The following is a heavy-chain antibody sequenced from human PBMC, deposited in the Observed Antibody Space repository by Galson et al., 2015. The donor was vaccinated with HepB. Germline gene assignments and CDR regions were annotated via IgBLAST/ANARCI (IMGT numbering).Heavy chain of an antibody. CDR3: ARRYGDYLSGNFDY. CDR1: GESLSSSSDY. D-gene: IGHD4-17*01. Sequence: LSLTCAVSGESLSSSSDYWGWIRQPPGKGLEWIGSIYDSESTYYNPSLKSRVTISVDTSKNQFSLNLSSVTAADTAVYYCARRYGDYLSGNFDYWGQGTLVTVSS. J-gene: IGHJ4*02. CDR2: IYDSEST. V-gene: IGHV4-39*07.